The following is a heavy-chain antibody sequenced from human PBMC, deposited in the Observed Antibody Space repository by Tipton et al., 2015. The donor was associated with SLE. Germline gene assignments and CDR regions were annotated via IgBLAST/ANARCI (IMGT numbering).Heavy chain of an antibody. Sequence: TLSLTCAVYGGSFSGYYWSWIRQPPGKGLEWIGSSYYSRITYYNPSLKSRVTMSVVTSKNQFSLQLTSVTAADTAVYYCARARQRLSDYYYYYYYMDIWGKGTTVTVSS. CDR3: ARARQRLSDYYYYYYYMDI. J-gene: IGHJ6*03. CDR1: GGSFSGYY. CDR2: SYYSRIT. V-gene: IGHV4-34*01. D-gene: IGHD3-16*02.